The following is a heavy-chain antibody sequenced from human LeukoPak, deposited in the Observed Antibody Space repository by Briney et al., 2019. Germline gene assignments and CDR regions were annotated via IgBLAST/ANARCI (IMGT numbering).Heavy chain of an antibody. D-gene: IGHD5-24*01. Sequence: PGGSLRLSCAASGFTFSDYSMNWVRQAPGKGLEWISYIGIDSGNTNYADSVKGRFTISGEKAKNSLYLQMTSLRVEDPPVYYCARVYKYAFDNGGQGTLVTVSS. CDR1: GFTFSDYS. J-gene: IGHJ4*02. CDR3: ARVYKYAFDN. CDR2: IGIDSGNT. V-gene: IGHV3-48*01.